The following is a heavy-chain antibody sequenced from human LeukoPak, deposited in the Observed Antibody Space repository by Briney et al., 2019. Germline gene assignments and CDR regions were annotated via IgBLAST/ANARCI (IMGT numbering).Heavy chain of an antibody. Sequence: ASVKVSCKASGGTFSSYAISWVRQAPGQGLEWMGVLNSSGGSTTYAQKFQGRITMTRDASTSTVYMELRSLRSEDTAVYYCARDRWELPYYFDYWGQGTLVTVSS. CDR2: LNSSGGST. CDR1: GGTFSSYA. CDR3: ARDRWELPYYFDY. V-gene: IGHV1-46*01. D-gene: IGHD1-26*01. J-gene: IGHJ4*02.